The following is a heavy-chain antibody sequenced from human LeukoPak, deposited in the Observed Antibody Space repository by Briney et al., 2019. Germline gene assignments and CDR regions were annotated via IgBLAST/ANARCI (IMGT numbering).Heavy chain of an antibody. D-gene: IGHD2-2*01. V-gene: IGHV3-48*01. J-gene: IGHJ6*02. CDR1: GFIFSSYS. CDR3: ASRYQGDNYGMVV. CDR2: ITGRSNTI. Sequence: GGSLRLSCSGSGFIFSSYSMNWVRRAPGQGPEWIAYITGRSNTIYYAESVKGRFTISRDNGKNSPYLQMNNLTAEDTAVYYCASRYQGDNYGMVVWGQGTTVTVSS.